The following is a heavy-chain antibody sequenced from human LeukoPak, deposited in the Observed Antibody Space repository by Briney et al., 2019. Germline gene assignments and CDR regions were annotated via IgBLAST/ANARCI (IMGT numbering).Heavy chain of an antibody. D-gene: IGHD1-1*01. CDR3: ARTDDSWPYYGMDV. V-gene: IGHV4-39*07. CDR1: GGSISNINYY. Sequence: SETLSLTCTVSGGSISNINYYWGWIRQPPGKGLEWIGNIYYSGSTYYNPSLKSRVTLSVDTSKNQFSLKLSSVTAADTAVCYCARTDDSWPYYGMDVWGQGTTVTVSS. CDR2: IYYSGST. J-gene: IGHJ6*02.